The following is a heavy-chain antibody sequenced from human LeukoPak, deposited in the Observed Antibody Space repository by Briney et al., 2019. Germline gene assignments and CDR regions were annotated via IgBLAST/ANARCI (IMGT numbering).Heavy chain of an antibody. V-gene: IGHV3-21*01. Sequence: GGSLRLSCAASGFTFSSYAMSWVRQAPGKGLEWVSSISSSSSYIYYADSVKGRFTISRDNAKNSLYLQMNSLRAEDTAVYYCARGGYSSSWWSDYWGQGTLVTVSS. D-gene: IGHD6-13*01. J-gene: IGHJ4*02. CDR2: ISSSSSYI. CDR3: ARGGYSSSWWSDY. CDR1: GFTFSSYA.